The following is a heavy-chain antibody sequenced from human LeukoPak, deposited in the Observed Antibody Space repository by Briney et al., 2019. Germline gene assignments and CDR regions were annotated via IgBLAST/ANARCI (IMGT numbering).Heavy chain of an antibody. CDR3: AAHIAVAGG. D-gene: IGHD6-19*01. Sequence: GGSLRLSCAASGFTFDDYAMHWVRQAPGKGLEWVAVISYDGSNKYYADSVKGRFTISRDNSKNTLYLQMNSLRAEDTAVYYCAAHIAVAGGWGQGTLVTVSS. J-gene: IGHJ4*02. V-gene: IGHV3-30*03. CDR1: GFTFDDYA. CDR2: ISYDGSNK.